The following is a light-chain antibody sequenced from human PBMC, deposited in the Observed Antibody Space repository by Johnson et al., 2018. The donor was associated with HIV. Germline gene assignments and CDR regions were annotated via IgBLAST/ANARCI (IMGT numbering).Light chain of an antibody. CDR1: SSNIGNNY. Sequence: QPVLTQPPSMSAAPGQRVTISCSGSSSNIGNNYVSWYQQVPGAAPKLLIYDNNRRPSGIPDRFSGSKSGPSATLGITGLQTGDEADYFCGTWDLSLNAYVFGPGTKVTVL. CDR3: GTWDLSLNAYV. CDR2: DNN. J-gene: IGLJ1*01. V-gene: IGLV1-51*01.